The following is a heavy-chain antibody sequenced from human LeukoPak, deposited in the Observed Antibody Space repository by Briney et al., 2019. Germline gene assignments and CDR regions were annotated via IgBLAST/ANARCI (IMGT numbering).Heavy chain of an antibody. CDR2: ISYDGSNK. CDR3: AKDAMGDQYGMDV. D-gene: IGHD2-21*02. V-gene: IGHV3-30*18. CDR1: GFTFSSFG. Sequence: GGSLRLSCAASGFTFSSFGMHWVRQAPGKGLEWVAVISYDGSNKFYADSVKGRFTISRDNSKNTLYLEMNSLRPEDTAVYSCAKDAMGDQYGMDVWGQGTTVTVSS. J-gene: IGHJ6*02.